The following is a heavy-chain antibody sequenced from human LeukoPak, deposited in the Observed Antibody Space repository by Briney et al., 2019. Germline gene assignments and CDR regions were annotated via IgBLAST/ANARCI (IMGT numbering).Heavy chain of an antibody. J-gene: IGHJ4*02. CDR1: VYSFSNYH. CDR2: MAPRDDGA. CDR3: ARDVRTGIGATVY. D-gene: IGHD1-26*01. V-gene: IGHV1-46*01. Sequence: ASVKLTCKTSVYSFSNYHVHWVRQAPAQGLEWVGIMAPRDDGATYAQKFQGSVTMTRDTSTSTLYMDLSSLRPEDTAVYYCARDVRTGIGATVYWRQGTLVTVSS.